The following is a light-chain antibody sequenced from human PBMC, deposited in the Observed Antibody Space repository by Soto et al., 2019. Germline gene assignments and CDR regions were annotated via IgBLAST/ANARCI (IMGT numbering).Light chain of an antibody. V-gene: IGKV3-15*01. CDR1: QRVSSN. CDR3: QQYNNWPYT. Sequence: EVVMTQSPATLSVSPGERATLSCRASQRVSSNFAWYQQKPGQAPTLLIYGASTRATGIPARFSGSGSGTEFTLTISSLQSEDFAVYYCQQYNNWPYTFGQGTKLEIK. CDR2: GAS. J-gene: IGKJ2*01.